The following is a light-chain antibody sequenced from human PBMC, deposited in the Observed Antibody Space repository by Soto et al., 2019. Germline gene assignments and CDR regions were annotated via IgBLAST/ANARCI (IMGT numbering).Light chain of an antibody. CDR3: HQYNHWPPLYS. Sequence: DIQMTQSPSTLSASVGDRVTITCRASQSISSWLAWYQQKPGKAPKLLIYDASSLESGVPSRFSGSGSGTEFTLTISSLQPDDFAIYYCHQYNHWPPLYSFGQGTRLEIK. J-gene: IGKJ2*01. CDR2: DAS. V-gene: IGKV1-5*01. CDR1: QSISSW.